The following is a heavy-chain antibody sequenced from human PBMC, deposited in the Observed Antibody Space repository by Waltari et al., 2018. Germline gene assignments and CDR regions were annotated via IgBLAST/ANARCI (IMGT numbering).Heavy chain of an antibody. CDR2: IIPILGTA. CDR1: GGTFSSYA. CDR3: ARSNLPYRYYYMDV. V-gene: IGHV1-69*12. D-gene: IGHD2-2*01. Sequence: QVQLVQSGAEVKKPGSSVKVSCQASGGTFSSYAISWVRQAHGQGLEWMGGIIPILGTANYAQKFQGRVTITADESTSTAYMELSSLRSEDTAVYYCARSNLPYRYYYMDVWGKGTTVTVSS. J-gene: IGHJ6*03.